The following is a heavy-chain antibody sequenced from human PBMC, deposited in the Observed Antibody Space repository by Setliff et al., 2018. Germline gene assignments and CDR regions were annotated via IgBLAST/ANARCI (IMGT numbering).Heavy chain of an antibody. CDR1: DGSISNAY. D-gene: IGHD2-8*02. V-gene: IGHV4-59*08. J-gene: IGHJ3*02. Sequence: SETLSLTCTVSDGSISNAYWSWIRQSPGKGLEWIGYIYDTGSTNSDPSLKSRVTMSVDTSKNQVSLKMTSVTAADTAVYYCARRGGTAGARAFDIWGQGTMVTVSS. CDR3: ARRGGTAGARAFDI. CDR2: IYDTGST.